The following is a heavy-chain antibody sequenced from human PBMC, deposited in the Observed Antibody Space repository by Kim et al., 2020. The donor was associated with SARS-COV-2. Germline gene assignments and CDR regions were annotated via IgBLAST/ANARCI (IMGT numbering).Heavy chain of an antibody. J-gene: IGHJ4*02. V-gene: IGHV1-69*04. D-gene: IGHD6-19*01. CDR3: ARAGIAVAAPFDY. Sequence: AQKSQGRVTITADKSTSTAYMELSSLRSEDTAVYYCARAGIAVAAPFDYWGQGTLVTVSS.